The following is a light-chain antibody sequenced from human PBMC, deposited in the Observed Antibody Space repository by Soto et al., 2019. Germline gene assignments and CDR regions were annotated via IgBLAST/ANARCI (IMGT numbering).Light chain of an antibody. CDR2: EGS. CDR3: SSYASSSTYG. J-gene: IGLJ1*01. Sequence: QSVLTQPASVSGSPGQSITISCTGTSSDVGNYNLVSWYQHDPGKAPKLLIYEGSKRPSGVSDRFSGSKSGNTASLTISGLQAEDDADYYCSSYASSSTYGFGTGTKVAVL. V-gene: IGLV2-23*01. CDR1: SSDVGNYNL.